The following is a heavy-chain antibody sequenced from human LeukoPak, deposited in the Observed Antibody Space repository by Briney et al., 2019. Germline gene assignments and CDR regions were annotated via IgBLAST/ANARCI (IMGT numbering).Heavy chain of an antibody. V-gene: IGHV3-48*03. Sequence: GGSLRLSCAASGFTFSSYEMNWVRKAPGKGREWVSYISSSGSTIYYADSVKGRFTISRDNAKNSLYLQMNSLRAEDTAVYYCARDSNGMDVWGKGTTVTVSS. CDR3: ARDSNGMDV. CDR1: GFTFSSYE. CDR2: ISSSGSTI. J-gene: IGHJ6*04.